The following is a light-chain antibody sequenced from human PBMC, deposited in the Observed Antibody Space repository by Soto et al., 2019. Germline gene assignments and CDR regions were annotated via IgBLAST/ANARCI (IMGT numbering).Light chain of an antibody. CDR1: SSNIGAGYD. Sequence: QSVLTQPPSVSGAPGQRVTIYCTGSSSNIGAGYDVHWYQQLPGTAPKLHISGNSNRPAGVPDRFSGSKSGTSASLAITGLQAEDEADYYCQSYDSSLSGVVFGGGTKVTVL. J-gene: IGLJ2*01. CDR2: GNS. V-gene: IGLV1-40*01. CDR3: QSYDSSLSGVV.